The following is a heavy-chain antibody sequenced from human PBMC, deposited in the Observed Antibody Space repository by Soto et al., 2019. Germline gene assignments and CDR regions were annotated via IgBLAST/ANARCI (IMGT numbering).Heavy chain of an antibody. J-gene: IGHJ4*02. CDR3: VRGGHGSGSYLGYS. CDR1: GFTFTTYW. Sequence: GGSLRLSCVASGFTFTTYWMSWVRQAPGKGLEWVANIRQDGGAQYYVDSVKGRFTISRDNAKNSVYLQMDSLRVEDTAVYYCVRGGHGSGSYLGYSWGQGILVTVSS. CDR2: IRQDGGAQ. V-gene: IGHV3-7*03. D-gene: IGHD3-10*01.